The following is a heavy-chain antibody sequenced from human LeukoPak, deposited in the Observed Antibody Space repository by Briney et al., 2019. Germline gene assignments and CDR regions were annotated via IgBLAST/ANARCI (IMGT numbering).Heavy chain of an antibody. CDR2: IRPQHNGAAQ. CDR3: AGDYTSWTGLNY. Sequence: GGSLRLSCAASGFPFSGSAIHWVRQASGQGLEWLGLIRPQHNGAAQAYGAYVEGRFYISRDDSKSTASLQMNSLKTEDTAVYYCAGDYTSWTGLNYWGQGTLVTVSS. V-gene: IGHV3-73*01. J-gene: IGHJ4*02. D-gene: IGHD3-3*01. CDR1: GFPFSGSA.